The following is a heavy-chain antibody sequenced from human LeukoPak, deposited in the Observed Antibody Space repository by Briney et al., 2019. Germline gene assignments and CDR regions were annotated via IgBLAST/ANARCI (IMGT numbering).Heavy chain of an antibody. CDR2: IWYDGSNK. Sequence: GGSLRFSCAASGFTFSSYGMHWVRQAPGKGLEWVAVIWYDGSNKYYADSVKGRFTISRDNSKNTLYLQMNSLRAEDTAVYYCAKWNGSGSYYFGGQGTLVTVSS. CDR3: AKWNGSGSYYF. CDR1: GFTFSSYG. D-gene: IGHD3-10*01. V-gene: IGHV3-33*06. J-gene: IGHJ4*02.